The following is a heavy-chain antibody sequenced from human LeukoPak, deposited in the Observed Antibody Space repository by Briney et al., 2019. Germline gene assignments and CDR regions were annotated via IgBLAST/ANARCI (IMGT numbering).Heavy chain of an antibody. CDR2: IYYSGST. Sequence: GSLRLSCAASGFTVSSNYMSWVRQPPGKGLEWIGDIYYSGSTNYNPSLYSRVTISVDMSKTQFSLKLSSVTAADTAVYYCARDLGAYCSSAGCYGMDVWGQGTTVTVSS. V-gene: IGHV4-59*02. CDR3: ARDLGAYCSSAGCYGMDV. D-gene: IGHD2-2*01. CDR1: GFTVSSNY. J-gene: IGHJ6*02.